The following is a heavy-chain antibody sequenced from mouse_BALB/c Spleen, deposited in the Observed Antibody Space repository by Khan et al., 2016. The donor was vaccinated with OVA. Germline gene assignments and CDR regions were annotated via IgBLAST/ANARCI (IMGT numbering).Heavy chain of an antibody. CDR2: INPHIGET. Sequence: MQLKQSGPELVKPGASVKISCKASGYSFTGYFMNWVMQSHGKSLEWIGRINPHIGETFYNPKFKGKATLTVDESSSTAHMELRSLASEDSAVYYCARIYGSDFDYWGQGTTLTVSS. D-gene: IGHD1-1*01. CDR1: GYSFTGYF. CDR3: ARIYGSDFDY. V-gene: IGHV1-20*02. J-gene: IGHJ2*01.